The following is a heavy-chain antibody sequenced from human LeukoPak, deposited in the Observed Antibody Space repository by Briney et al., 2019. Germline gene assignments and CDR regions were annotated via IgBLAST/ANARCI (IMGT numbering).Heavy chain of an antibody. D-gene: IGHD5-24*01. V-gene: IGHV1-18*01. CDR2: ISAYNGYT. CDR3: ARDSRRTSSVEMATE. J-gene: IGHJ4*02. Sequence: ASVKVSCKASGYTFTTYGFSWVRQAPGQGLEWMGWISAYNGYTNYVQKLQGRVTMTTDTSTSTAYMELRSLRSDDTAVYYCARDSRRTSSVEMATEWGQGTLVTVSS. CDR1: GYTFTTYG.